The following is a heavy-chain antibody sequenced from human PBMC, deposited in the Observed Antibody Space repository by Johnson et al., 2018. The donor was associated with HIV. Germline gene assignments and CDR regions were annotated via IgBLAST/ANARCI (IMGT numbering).Heavy chain of an antibody. CDR1: GFTFSNYW. CDR3: AREGPAAYIWAFDI. CDR2: IKQDGSEK. Sequence: VQLVESGGGLVQPGGSLRLSCAASGFTFSNYWMSWVRQAPGQGLEWVANIKQDGSEKYYVDSVKGRVTIYRDNARNSLYLQMNSLRAEDTAVYYCAREGPAAYIWAFDIWGQGTMVTVSS. J-gene: IGHJ3*02. V-gene: IGHV3-7*01. D-gene: IGHD2-2*01.